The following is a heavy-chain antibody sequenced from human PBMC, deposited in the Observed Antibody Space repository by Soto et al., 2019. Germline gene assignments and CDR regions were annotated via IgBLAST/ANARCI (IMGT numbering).Heavy chain of an antibody. Sequence: PGGSLRLSCAASGFTFSSYAMSWVRQAPGKGLEWVSVITYGGEIYHADSVKGRFSISRDNSENTVYLQMNSLRDEDTAVYYCARESVVVAATVYYGMDVWGLGTTVSVSS. D-gene: IGHD2-15*01. CDR1: GFTFSSYA. V-gene: IGHV3-23*01. CDR2: ITYGGEI. J-gene: IGHJ6*02. CDR3: ARESVVVAATVYYGMDV.